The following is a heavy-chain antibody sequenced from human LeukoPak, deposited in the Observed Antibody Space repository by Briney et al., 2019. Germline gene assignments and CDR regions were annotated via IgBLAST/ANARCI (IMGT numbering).Heavy chain of an antibody. V-gene: IGHV3-21*01. J-gene: IGHJ3*02. Sequence: GGSLRLSCTASGFTFSNYNMNWVRQAPGKGLEWVSSISSSSSYIYYADSVKGRFTISRDNAKNSLYLQMNSLRAEDTAVYYCARYGGGHWAFDIWGQGTMVTVSS. CDR3: ARYGGGHWAFDI. CDR2: ISSSSSYI. CDR1: GFTFSNYN. D-gene: IGHD3-10*01.